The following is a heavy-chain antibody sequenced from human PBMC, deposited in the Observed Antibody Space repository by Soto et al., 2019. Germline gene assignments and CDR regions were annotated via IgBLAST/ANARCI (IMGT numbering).Heavy chain of an antibody. J-gene: IGHJ4*02. CDR3: ARAWSFDYHFDC. V-gene: IGHV4-31*03. CDR1: GGSISSGGYY. Sequence: SETLSLTCTVSGGSISSGGYYWSWIRQHPGKGLEWIGYIYYSGSTYYNPSLKSRVIISVDTSKNQFSLKLSSVTAADTAVYYCARAWSFDYHFDCWGQGTLVTVSS. CDR2: IYYSGST. D-gene: IGHD3-9*01.